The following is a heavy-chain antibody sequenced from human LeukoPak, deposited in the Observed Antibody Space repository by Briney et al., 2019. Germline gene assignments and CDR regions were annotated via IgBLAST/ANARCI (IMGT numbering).Heavy chain of an antibody. Sequence: GGSLRLSCAASGFTFSSYAMSWVRQAPGKGLEWVPTINGGGVNTHYADSVGGRFTISRDNSKNTLFLQMNSLRDEDTAVCYCAKDLYSNYGPADYWGQGNLVTVSS. CDR3: AKDLYSNYGPADY. J-gene: IGHJ4*02. CDR2: INGGGVNT. V-gene: IGHV3-23*01. D-gene: IGHD4-11*01. CDR1: GFTFSSYA.